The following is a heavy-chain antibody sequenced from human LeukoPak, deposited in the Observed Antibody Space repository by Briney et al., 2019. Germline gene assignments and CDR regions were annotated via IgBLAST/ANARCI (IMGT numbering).Heavy chain of an antibody. Sequence: GGSLRLSCSASGFTFRSNAMSWVRQAPGKGLEWVSAISGSGGSTYYADSVKGRFTISRDNSKNTLYLQMNSLRAEDTAVYYCAKDRDILTAWGQGTMVTVSS. CDR1: GFTFRSNA. D-gene: IGHD3-9*01. J-gene: IGHJ3*01. V-gene: IGHV3-23*01. CDR2: ISGSGGST. CDR3: AKDRDILTA.